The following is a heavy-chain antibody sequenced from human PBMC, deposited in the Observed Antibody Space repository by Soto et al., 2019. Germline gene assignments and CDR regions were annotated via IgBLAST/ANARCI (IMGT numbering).Heavy chain of an antibody. V-gene: IGHV3-7*01. CDR2: IKQDGSEK. Sequence: GGSLRLSCAASGFTFSSYWMSWFRQAPGKGLEWVANIKQDGSEKYYVDSVKGRFTISRDNAKNSLYLQMNSLRAEDTAVYYCAREGGQSSGWYAYWGQGTLVTVSS. J-gene: IGHJ4*02. CDR1: GFTFSSYW. CDR3: AREGGQSSGWYAY. D-gene: IGHD6-19*01.